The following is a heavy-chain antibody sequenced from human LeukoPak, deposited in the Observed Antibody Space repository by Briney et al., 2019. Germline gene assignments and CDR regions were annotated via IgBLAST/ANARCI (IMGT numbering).Heavy chain of an antibody. Sequence: GGSLRLSCAASGFTFSSYAMSWVRQALGEGLEWVSSISGSGGRTYYADSVRGRFTISTDNFKNTVQLQMTSLRVEDTAIYYCVKLTENQLLGKGWADSWGQGTLVTVSS. D-gene: IGHD2-2*01. V-gene: IGHV3-23*01. CDR1: GFTFSSYA. CDR2: ISGSGGRT. CDR3: VKLTENQLLGKGWADS. J-gene: IGHJ5*01.